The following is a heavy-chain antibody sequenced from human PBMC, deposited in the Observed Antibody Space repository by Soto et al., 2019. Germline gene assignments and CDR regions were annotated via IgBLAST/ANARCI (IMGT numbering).Heavy chain of an antibody. V-gene: IGHV3-74*01. CDR3: ARGDGDHYDGNGYLGRQ. J-gene: IGHJ4*02. D-gene: IGHD3-22*01. CDR2: IKSDGSGT. CDR1: GFTFSSYW. Sequence: EVQLVESGGGLVQPGESLTLSCAASGFTFSSYWMHWVGQAPGKGLVWVSRIKSDGSGTYYADSVKSRVTISRDNARNTLYLQMNSLRVEDTPVYFFARGDGDHYDGNGYLGRQWGQGTLVTVSS.